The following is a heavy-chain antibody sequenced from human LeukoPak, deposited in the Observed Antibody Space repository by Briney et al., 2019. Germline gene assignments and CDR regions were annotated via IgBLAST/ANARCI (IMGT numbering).Heavy chain of an antibody. CDR1: GFTFSIYS. J-gene: IGHJ4*02. Sequence: GGSLRLSCAASGFTFSIYSMNWVRQAPGKGLEWGSSISSSSSYIYYADSVKGRFTISRDNAKNSLYLQMNSLRAEDTAVYYCALDSSGYYYFDYWGQGTLVTVSS. V-gene: IGHV3-21*01. CDR2: ISSSSSYI. D-gene: IGHD3-22*01. CDR3: ALDSSGYYYFDY.